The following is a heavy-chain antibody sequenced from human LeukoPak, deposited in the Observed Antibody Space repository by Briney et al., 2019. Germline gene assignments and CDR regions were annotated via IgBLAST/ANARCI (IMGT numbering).Heavy chain of an antibody. J-gene: IGHJ3*02. CDR2: IKQDGSEK. CDR1: GFTFSSYW. D-gene: IGHD3-10*01. Sequence: PGGSLRLSCAASGFTFSSYWLTWVRQAPGKGLEWVANIKQDGSEKFYVDSVKGRFTISRDSAENTLYLQMNSLRAEDTAVYYCAKGLYCCSTSCPAYGSGSYSYNRRNDAFDIWGQGTMVTVSS. V-gene: IGHV3-7*01. CDR3: AKGLYCCSTSCPAYGSGSYSYNRRNDAFDI.